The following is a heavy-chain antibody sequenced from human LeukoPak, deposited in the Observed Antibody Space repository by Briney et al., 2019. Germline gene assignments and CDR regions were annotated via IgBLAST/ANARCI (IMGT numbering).Heavy chain of an antibody. J-gene: IGHJ1*01. CDR3: AGIDYGDYVQH. CDR2: IYYSGTT. V-gene: IGHV4-59*01. Sequence: SEXXSLTCTVSRGSISSYYWSWIRQPPGKGLEGIGYIYYSGTTNYHPSLKTRVTISVDTSKNQFSLKLRSVTAADTAVYYCAGIDYGDYVQHWGQGTLVTVSS. CDR1: RGSISSYY. D-gene: IGHD4-17*01.